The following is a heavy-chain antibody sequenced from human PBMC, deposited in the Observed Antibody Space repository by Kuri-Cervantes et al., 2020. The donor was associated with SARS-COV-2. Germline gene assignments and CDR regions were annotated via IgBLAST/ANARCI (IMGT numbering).Heavy chain of an antibody. J-gene: IGHJ4*02. Sequence: ETLSLTCAASGFTVSSNYMSWVRQAPGKGLEWVSAISGSGGSTYYADSVKGRFTISRDNSKNTLYLQMNSLRAEDTAVYYCAKDPKLWPQAYFDYWGQGTLVTVSS. CDR1: GFTVSSNY. CDR3: AKDPKLWPQAYFDY. D-gene: IGHD5-18*01. CDR2: ISGSGGST. V-gene: IGHV3-23*01.